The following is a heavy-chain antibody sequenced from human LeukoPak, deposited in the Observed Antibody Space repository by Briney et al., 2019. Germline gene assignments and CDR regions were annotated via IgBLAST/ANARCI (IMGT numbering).Heavy chain of an antibody. D-gene: IGHD1-7*01. CDR2: ISYDGSNK. V-gene: IGHV3-30*04. CDR3: AKEGYNWNYSEGGWFDP. Sequence: GGSLRLSCAASGFTFSSYAMHWVRQAPGKGLEWVALISYDGSNKYYADSVKARFIISRDNSKNTVYLQMNSLRAEDTAVYYCAKEGYNWNYSEGGWFDPWGQGTLVTVSS. CDR1: GFTFSSYA. J-gene: IGHJ5*02.